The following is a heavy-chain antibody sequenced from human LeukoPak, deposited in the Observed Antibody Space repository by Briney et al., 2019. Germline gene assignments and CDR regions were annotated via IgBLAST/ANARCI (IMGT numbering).Heavy chain of an antibody. CDR2: IYYSGST. CDR1: GGSISSGGYY. D-gene: IGHD1-7*01. J-gene: IGHJ6*03. CDR3: AGVELPDPPGYYYMDV. V-gene: IGHV4-31*03. Sequence: SETLSLTCTVSGGSISSGGYYWSWIRQHPGKGLEWIGYIYYSGSTYYNPSLKSRVTISVDTSKNQFSLKLSSVTAADTAVYYCAGVELPDPPGYYYMDVWGKGTTVTVSS.